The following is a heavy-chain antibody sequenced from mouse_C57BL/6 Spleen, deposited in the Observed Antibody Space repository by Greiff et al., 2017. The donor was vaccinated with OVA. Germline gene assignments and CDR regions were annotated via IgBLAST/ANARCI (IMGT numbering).Heavy chain of an antibody. CDR2: INPNNGGT. CDR3: ARSTTTVVAVDY. J-gene: IGHJ2*01. D-gene: IGHD1-1*01. CDR1: GYTFTDYN. V-gene: IGHV1-18*01. Sequence: EVQLVESGPELVKPGASVKIPCKASGYTFTDYNMDWVKQSHGKSLEWIGDINPNNGGTIYNQKFKGKATLTVDKSSSTAYMELRSLTSEDTAVYYCARSTTTVVAVDYWGQGTTLTVSS.